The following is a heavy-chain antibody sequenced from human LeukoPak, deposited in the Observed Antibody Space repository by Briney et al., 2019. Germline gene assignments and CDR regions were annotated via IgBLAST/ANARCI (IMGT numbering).Heavy chain of an antibody. D-gene: IGHD3-22*01. Sequence: PGGSLRLSCAASGFTFDDYAMHWVRQAPGKGLEWVSGISWNSGSIGYADSVKGRFTISRDNAKNSLYLQMNSLRAEDTAVYYCARGYPRVVVVTYYFDYWGQGTLVTVSS. CDR3: ARGYPRVVVVTYYFDY. CDR2: ISWNSGSI. CDR1: GFTFDDYA. J-gene: IGHJ4*02. V-gene: IGHV3-9*01.